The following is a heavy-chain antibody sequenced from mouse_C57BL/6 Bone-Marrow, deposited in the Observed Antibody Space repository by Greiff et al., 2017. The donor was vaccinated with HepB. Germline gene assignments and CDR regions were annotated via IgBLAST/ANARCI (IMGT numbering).Heavy chain of an antibody. D-gene: IGHD1-1*01. CDR3: TTWGTTVVAPFYAMDY. J-gene: IGHJ4*01. CDR1: GFNIKDDY. CDR2: IDPENGDT. V-gene: IGHV14-4*01. Sequence: VQLKQSGAELVRPGASVKLSCTASGFNIKDDYMHWVKQRPEQGLEWIGWIDPENGDTEYASKFQGKATITADTSSNTAYLQLSSLTSEDTAVYYCTTWGTTVVAPFYAMDYWGQGTSVTVSS.